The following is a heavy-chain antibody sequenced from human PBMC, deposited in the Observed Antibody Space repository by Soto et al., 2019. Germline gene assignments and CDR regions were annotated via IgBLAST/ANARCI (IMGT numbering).Heavy chain of an antibody. J-gene: IGHJ4*02. D-gene: IGHD3-10*01. CDR3: ARRAQTKGRNGFGANKCHFNS. Sequence: ASVKVSCKASGYTFTSYHIYWERQATGKGLEWIGCMNPNTGNSGYAQKFQGRGTMTSDTSISTAHLELSSLRSEDTAVYYCARRAQTKGRNGFGANKCHFNSWRKGTLCTV. CDR2: MNPNTGNS. CDR1: GYTFTSYH. V-gene: IGHV1-8*01.